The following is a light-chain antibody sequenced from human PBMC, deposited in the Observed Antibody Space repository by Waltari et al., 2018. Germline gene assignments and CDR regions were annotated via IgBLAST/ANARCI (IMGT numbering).Light chain of an antibody. CDR3: QQYNYWPWT. J-gene: IGKJ1*01. Sequence: EIVLTQSPGTLSLSPGERVTLSCRASQSVGRSLAWYQQKPGQAPRLLIYSTSTRATGIPARFSGSGSGTEFTLTISSLQSEDFAIYYCQQYNYWPWTFGQGTRVEIK. CDR1: QSVGRS. V-gene: IGKV3D-15*01. CDR2: STS.